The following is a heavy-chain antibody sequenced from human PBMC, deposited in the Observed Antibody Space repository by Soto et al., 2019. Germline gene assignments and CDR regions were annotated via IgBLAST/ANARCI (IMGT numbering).Heavy chain of an antibody. CDR3: ASGGSSLNFDS. Sequence: PVWPLRLSCSASLFTFRSYRMHLVLQAPGKGLVWFSWINSDGSSTSYADSVKGRFTISRDNAKNTLYLQMNSLRAEDTAVYYCASGGSSLNFDSWGQGTLVTV. J-gene: IGHJ4*02. CDR1: LFTFRSYR. V-gene: IGHV3-74*01. CDR2: INSDGSST. D-gene: IGHD6-6*01.